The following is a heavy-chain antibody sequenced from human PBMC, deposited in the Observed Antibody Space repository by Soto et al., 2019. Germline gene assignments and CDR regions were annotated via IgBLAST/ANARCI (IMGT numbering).Heavy chain of an antibody. CDR3: VTAFYDILTDPYGMDV. CDR1: GFTFSSYA. CDR2: ISGSGGRT. V-gene: IGHV3-23*01. J-gene: IGHJ6*02. D-gene: IGHD3-9*01. Sequence: GGSLRLSCAASGFTFSSYAMSWVRQAPGKGLEWVSAISGSGGRTYYADSVKGRFTISGDNSKNTLYLQMNSLRAEDRAVYYCVTAFYDILTDPYGMDVWGQGTTVTVSS.